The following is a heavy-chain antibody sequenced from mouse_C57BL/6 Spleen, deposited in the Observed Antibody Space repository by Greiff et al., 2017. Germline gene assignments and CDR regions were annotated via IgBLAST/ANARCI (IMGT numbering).Heavy chain of an antibody. J-gene: IGHJ2*01. CDR2: IHPSDSDT. Sequence: QVQLQQPGAELVKPGASVKVSCKASGYTFTSYWMHWVKQRPGQGLEWFGRIHPSDSDTNYNQKFKGKATLTVDKSSSTAYMQLSSLTSEDSAVYYCAIGGYEYYFDYWGQGTTLTVSS. CDR3: AIGGYEYYFDY. D-gene: IGHD2-2*01. V-gene: IGHV1-74*01. CDR1: GYTFTSYW.